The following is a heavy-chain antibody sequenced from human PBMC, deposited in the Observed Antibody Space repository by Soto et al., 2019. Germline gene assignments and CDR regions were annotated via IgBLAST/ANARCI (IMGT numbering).Heavy chain of an antibody. Sequence: PSETLSLTCAVYGGSFSGYYWSWIRQPPGKGLEWIGEINHSGSTNYNPSLKSRVTISVDTSKDQFSLKLSSVTAADTAVYYCAGLRPFDYWGQGTLVTVSS. J-gene: IGHJ4*02. CDR3: AGLRPFDY. CDR1: GGSFSGYY. CDR2: INHSGST. D-gene: IGHD5-12*01. V-gene: IGHV4-34*01.